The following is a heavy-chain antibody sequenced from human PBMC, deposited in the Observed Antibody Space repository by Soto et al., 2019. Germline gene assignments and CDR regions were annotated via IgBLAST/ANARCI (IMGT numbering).Heavy chain of an antibody. CDR2: MNPNSGNT. CDR3: ARGREGYCISTSCYAGMVRPVDP. D-gene: IGHD2-2*01. V-gene: IGHV1-8*01. Sequence: QVQLVQSGAEVKKPGASVKVSCKASGYTFTSYDINWVRQATGQGLEWMGWMNPNSGNTGYAQKFQGRVTMTRNTSISTAYMELSSLRSEDTAVYYCARGREGYCISTSCYAGMVRPVDPWGQGTLVTVSS. CDR1: GYTFTSYD. J-gene: IGHJ5*02.